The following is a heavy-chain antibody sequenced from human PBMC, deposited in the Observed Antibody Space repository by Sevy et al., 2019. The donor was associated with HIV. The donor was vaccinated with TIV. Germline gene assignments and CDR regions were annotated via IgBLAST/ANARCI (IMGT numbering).Heavy chain of an antibody. CDR2: GYHGGST. J-gene: IGHJ6*02. D-gene: IGHD2-21*02. CDR1: GGSINIYS. V-gene: IGHV4-59*04. CDR3: ARASGGDRLDYYGMDV. Sequence: SETLSLTCTVSGGSINIYSWNWIRQPPGKGLEWIGNGYHGGSTYYNPSLQSRVTISLDTSKNHFSLRLRSVTAADTAVYYCARASGGDRLDYYGMDVWGQGTTVTVSS.